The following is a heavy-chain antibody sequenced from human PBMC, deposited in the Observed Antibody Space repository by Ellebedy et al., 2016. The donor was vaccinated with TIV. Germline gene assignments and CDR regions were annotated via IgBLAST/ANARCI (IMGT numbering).Heavy chain of an antibody. Sequence: GESLKISCAASGFTFSTYSMNWVRQAPGKGLEWVSSISGSGNLAYYAESVKGRFTISSDNSKNMLFLQMNTLRVEDTAGYYCGKGRGGRYYGMDVWGQGTTVTVSS. CDR3: GKGRGGRYYGMDV. D-gene: IGHD3-9*01. CDR1: GFTFSTYS. J-gene: IGHJ6*02. V-gene: IGHV3-23*01. CDR2: ISGSGNLA.